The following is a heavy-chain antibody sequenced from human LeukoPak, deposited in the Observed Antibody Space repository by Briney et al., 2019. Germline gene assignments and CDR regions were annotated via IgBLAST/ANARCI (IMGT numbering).Heavy chain of an antibody. Sequence: KTGGSLRLSCAASGFTFNSYAMSWVRQAPGKGLEWVSALSGSGDRTCYVDSVKGRFTVSRDNSKNTLYLQMDSLRVDDTALYYCARGGTNYYYMDVWGNGTTVTVSS. CDR1: GFTFNSYA. CDR3: ARGGTNYYYMDV. CDR2: LSGSGDRT. J-gene: IGHJ6*03. V-gene: IGHV3-23*01.